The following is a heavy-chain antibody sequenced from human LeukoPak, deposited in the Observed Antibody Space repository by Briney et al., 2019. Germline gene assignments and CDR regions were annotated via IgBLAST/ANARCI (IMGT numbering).Heavy chain of an antibody. D-gene: IGHD2-15*01. V-gene: IGHV1-2*02. CDR1: GYTFTGYY. Sequence: ASVKVSCKASGYTFTGYYMHWVRQAPGQGLEWMGWINPNSGGTNYAQKFQGRVTMTRDTSISTAYMELSRLRSDDTAVYYCARGYCSGGSCYNYFDCWGQGTLVTVSS. CDR2: INPNSGGT. J-gene: IGHJ4*02. CDR3: ARGYCSGGSCYNYFDC.